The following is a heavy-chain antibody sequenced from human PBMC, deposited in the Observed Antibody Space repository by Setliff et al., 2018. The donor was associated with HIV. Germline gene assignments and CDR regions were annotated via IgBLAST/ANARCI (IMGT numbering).Heavy chain of an antibody. CDR3: TRLAGGYADY. D-gene: IGHD5-12*01. CDR1: GASFTTHY. V-gene: IGHV4-4*09. J-gene: IGHJ4*02. CDR2: ICTSGST. Sequence: PSETLSLTCTVSGASFTTHYWSLIRQPPGKGLEWIGCICTSGSTNYNPSLKSRVTLSIDMSKNQFSLKMSSVTAADTAVYYCTRLAGGYADYWGQGTLVTVSS.